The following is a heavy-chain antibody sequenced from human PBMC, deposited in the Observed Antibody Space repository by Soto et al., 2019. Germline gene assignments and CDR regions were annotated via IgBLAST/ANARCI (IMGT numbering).Heavy chain of an antibody. J-gene: IGHJ4*02. CDR2: INGAGSA. CDR1: GGSFSGYS. V-gene: IGHV4-34*01. D-gene: IGHD3-10*01. CDR3: ARGLLSGPSYSGGWYFFDY. Sequence: QVQLQQWGAGLLKPSETLSLTCAVHGGSFSGYSWTWIRQSPGKGLEWIGQINGAGSAIYHPSLXSRVTISVGPSXTXFXXDLSSVTAADKAIYYCARGLLSGPSYSGGWYFFDYWGQGTLVTVSS.